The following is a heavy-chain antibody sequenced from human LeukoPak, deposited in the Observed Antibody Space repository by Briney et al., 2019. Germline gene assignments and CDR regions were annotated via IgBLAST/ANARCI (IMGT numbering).Heavy chain of an antibody. Sequence: GGSLRLSCTASGFTFGDYLMSWFRQPPGKGLEWIGFISGGTTEYAASVKGRFTISRDDSTSIAYLQMNSLSTEDTAVYYCSRGSGWLSVYWGKGTLVTVSS. CDR1: GFTFGDYL. D-gene: IGHD6-19*01. CDR3: SRGSGWLSVY. V-gene: IGHV3-49*03. CDR2: ISGGTT. J-gene: IGHJ4*02.